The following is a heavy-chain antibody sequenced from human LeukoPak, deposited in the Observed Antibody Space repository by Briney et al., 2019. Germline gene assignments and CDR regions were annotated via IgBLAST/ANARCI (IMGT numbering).Heavy chain of an antibody. D-gene: IGHD2-2*01. CDR1: GFIFNTYV. Sequence: GGSLRLSCAASGFIFNTYVMHWVRQAPGKGLEWLAFIRYDGSNKNYADSVKGRFTISRDNAKNSLYLQMNSLRAEDTAVYYCARAGYCSSTSCSNYMDVWGKGTTVTVSS. J-gene: IGHJ6*03. CDR2: IRYDGSNK. CDR3: ARAGYCSSTSCSNYMDV. V-gene: IGHV3-30*02.